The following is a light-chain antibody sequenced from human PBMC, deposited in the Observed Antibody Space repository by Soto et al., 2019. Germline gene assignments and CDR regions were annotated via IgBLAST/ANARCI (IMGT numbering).Light chain of an antibody. CDR3: GTWDSSLSAVV. Sequence: QSVLTQPPSVSAASGQKVTISCSGSSSNIGNNYVSWYQQLPGTAPKLLIYDNNKRPSGIPDRFSGSKSGTSATLGITGLQDGDEGDYYCGTWDSSLSAVVFGGGTKLTVL. V-gene: IGLV1-51*01. J-gene: IGLJ2*01. CDR1: SSNIGNNY. CDR2: DNN.